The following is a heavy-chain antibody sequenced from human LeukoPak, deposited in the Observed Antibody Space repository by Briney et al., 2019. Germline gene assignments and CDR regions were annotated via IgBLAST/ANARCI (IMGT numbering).Heavy chain of an antibody. CDR3: ARPAGWFGELLGGYFDY. CDR2: ISAYNGNT. CDR1: GYTFTSYG. D-gene: IGHD3-10*01. J-gene: IGHJ4*02. Sequence: ASVKVSCKASGYTFTSYGISWVRQAPGQGLEWMGWISAYNGNTNYAQKLQGRDTMTTDTSTSTAYMELRSLRSDDTAVYYCARPAGWFGELLGGYFDYWGQGTLVTVSS. V-gene: IGHV1-18*04.